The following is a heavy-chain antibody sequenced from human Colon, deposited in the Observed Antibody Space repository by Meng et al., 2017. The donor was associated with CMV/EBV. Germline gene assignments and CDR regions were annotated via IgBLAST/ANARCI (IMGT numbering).Heavy chain of an antibody. CDR3: AGGSYQAWELLHY. CDR1: GGSFSEYY. CDR2: SRHSGSTSY. D-gene: IGHD1-26*01. J-gene: IGHJ4*02. Sequence: GQRQQWGAGLVKPSQTLSLTCAVYGGSFSEYYWSWIRHPPGRGLEWIGESRHSGSTSYSYNSSLKSRVTISIDTSKNQFSLELTSVTAADTAVYYCAGGSYQAWELLHYWGQGTLVTVSS. V-gene: IGHV4-34*01.